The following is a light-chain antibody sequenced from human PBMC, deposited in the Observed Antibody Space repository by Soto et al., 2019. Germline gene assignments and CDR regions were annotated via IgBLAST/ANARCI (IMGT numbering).Light chain of an antibody. Sequence: EIVVTKSPATLSVSPGDGATLSCRVSQSVDSNLAWYQQKPGQTPRLLMYGASTRPTGIPARFSASGYGTEITITIMSMKSEHSSVYYCQQHNDWLLAFGGLTKVEIK. CDR1: QSVDSN. V-gene: IGKV3D-15*01. J-gene: IGKJ4*01. CDR2: GAS. CDR3: QQHNDWLLA.